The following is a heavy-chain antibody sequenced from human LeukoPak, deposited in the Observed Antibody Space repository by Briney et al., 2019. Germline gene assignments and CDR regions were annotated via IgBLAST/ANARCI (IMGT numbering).Heavy chain of an antibody. CDR1: GGSISSYY. D-gene: IGHD2-2*01. J-gene: IGHJ5*02. CDR3: ARDKYCSSTSCYSGWFDP. V-gene: IGHV4-59*01. CDR2: IYYSGST. Sequence: SSETLSLTCTVSGGSISSYYWSWIRQPPGKGLEWIWYIYYSGSTNYNPSLKSRVTISVDTSKNQFSLKLSSVTATDTAVYYCARDKYCSSTSCYSGWFDPWGQGTLVTVSS.